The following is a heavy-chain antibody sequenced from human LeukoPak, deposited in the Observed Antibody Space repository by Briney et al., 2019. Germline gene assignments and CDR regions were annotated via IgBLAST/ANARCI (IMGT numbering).Heavy chain of an antibody. CDR2: ISGSSSST. CDR1: GFTFSTYS. D-gene: IGHD4-23*01. Sequence: GGSLRLSCAASGFTFSTYSMNWVRQAPGRGLEWVSYISGSSSSTKYADSVKGRFTISRDNAKKTLYLQMNSLRVEDTAVYYCAKDLSRYGGNPYFDYWGQGTLVTVSS. V-gene: IGHV3-48*04. CDR3: AKDLSRYGGNPYFDY. J-gene: IGHJ4*02.